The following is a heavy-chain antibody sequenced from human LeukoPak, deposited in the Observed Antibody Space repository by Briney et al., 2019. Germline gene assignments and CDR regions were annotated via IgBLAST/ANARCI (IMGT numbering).Heavy chain of an antibody. CDR1: GFTFSSYA. J-gene: IGHJ4*02. CDR2: ISSSSSYI. V-gene: IGHV3-21*01. Sequence: PGGSLRLSCAASGFTFSSYAMSWVRQAPGKGLEWVSSISSSSSYIYYADSVKGRFTISRDNAKNSLYLQMNSLRAEDTAVYYCARGTSVQYFDWLDIDYWGQGTLVTVSS. D-gene: IGHD3-9*01. CDR3: ARGTSVQYFDWLDIDY.